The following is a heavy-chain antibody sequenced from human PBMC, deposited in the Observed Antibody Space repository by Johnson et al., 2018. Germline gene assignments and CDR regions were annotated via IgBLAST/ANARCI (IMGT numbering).Heavy chain of an antibody. Sequence: QVQLVQSGGGVGQXGRSXRLXCAASGFTFSSYGMYWVRQAPGKGLEWVAVISYDGSNKYYADSVQGRFTISRDNSKTTLYLQMHSLRAEDTAVYYFGKVAVAGRHAFDIWGQGKMVTVSS. CDR3: GKVAVAGRHAFDI. CDR1: GFTFSSYG. CDR2: ISYDGSNK. J-gene: IGHJ3*02. D-gene: IGHD6-19*01. V-gene: IGHV3-30*18.